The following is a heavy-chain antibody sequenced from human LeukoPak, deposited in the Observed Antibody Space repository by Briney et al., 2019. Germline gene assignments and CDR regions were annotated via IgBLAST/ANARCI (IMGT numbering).Heavy chain of an antibody. CDR2: IRGSGGST. Sequence: GGSLRLSCAASGFTFSSYAMSWVRQAPGKGLEWVSAIRGSGGSTYYADSVKGRFTISRDNSKNTLYLQMNSLRAEDTAVYYCARDSRDGSTVVTPFDYWGQGTLVTVSS. CDR1: GFTFSSYA. D-gene: IGHD4-23*01. J-gene: IGHJ4*02. V-gene: IGHV3-23*01. CDR3: ARDSRDGSTVVTPFDY.